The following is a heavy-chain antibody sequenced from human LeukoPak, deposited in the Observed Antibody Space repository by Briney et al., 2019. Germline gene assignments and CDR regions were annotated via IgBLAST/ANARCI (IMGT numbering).Heavy chain of an antibody. J-gene: IGHJ3*02. CDR1: GFTFDDYG. D-gene: IGHD3-10*01. Sequence: GGSLRLSCVASGFTFDDYGMFWVRQTPGKGLEWVSAISWNSGIIAYADSVKGRFTIFRDNAKNSLYLQMNSLRVEDTAVYYCAKVYGSGSPSAFDIWGQGTMVTVSS. CDR2: ISWNSGII. V-gene: IGHV3-9*01. CDR3: AKVYGSGSPSAFDI.